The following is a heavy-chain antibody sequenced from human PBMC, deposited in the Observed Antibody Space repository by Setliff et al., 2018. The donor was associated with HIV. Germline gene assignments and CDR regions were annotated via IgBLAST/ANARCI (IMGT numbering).Heavy chain of an antibody. CDR1: GASIVTTDHY. D-gene: IGHD6-19*01. J-gene: IGHJ5*02. V-gene: IGHV4-39*01. Sequence: PSETLSLTCTVSGASIVTTDHYWGWVRQAPGKGLEWVGSAYYGADRYYNPSLKSRVTISVDTSKNQFSLRLTSVTAADTAIYYCAKHGGYTNGWRQTYNWFDPWGQGILVTV. CDR3: AKHGGYTNGWRQTYNWFDP. CDR2: AYYGADR.